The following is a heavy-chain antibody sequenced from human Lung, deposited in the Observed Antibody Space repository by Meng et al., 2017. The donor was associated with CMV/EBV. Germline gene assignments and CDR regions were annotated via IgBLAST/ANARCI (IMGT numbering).Heavy chain of an antibody. V-gene: IGHV1-2*06. CDR3: AKSSDNGWSS. CDR1: GYSFSGFY. D-gene: IGHD6-19*01. Sequence: VQLVQSGAEVKRPGASVKISCQASGYSFSGFYLNWACQAPGHGLEWLGRVNPISDDTHLAQKFEGRITVTRGATINTAFMELTRLRPDDTAVYYCAKSSDNGWSSWGPGTLVTVSS. J-gene: IGHJ4*01. CDR2: VNPISDDT.